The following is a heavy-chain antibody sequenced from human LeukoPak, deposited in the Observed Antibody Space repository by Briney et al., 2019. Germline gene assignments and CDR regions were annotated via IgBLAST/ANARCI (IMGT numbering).Heavy chain of an antibody. J-gene: IGHJ4*02. CDR1: GYSFTSYW. CDR2: IYPGDSDT. CDR3: AVESSGSYSNFDY. Sequence: GESLKISCKGSGYSFTSYWIAWVRQMPGKGLEWMGIIYPGDSDTRYSPSFQGQVTISADKSISTAYLQWSSLKASDTAMYYCAVESSGSYSNFDYWGQGTLVTVSS. D-gene: IGHD1-26*01. V-gene: IGHV5-51*01.